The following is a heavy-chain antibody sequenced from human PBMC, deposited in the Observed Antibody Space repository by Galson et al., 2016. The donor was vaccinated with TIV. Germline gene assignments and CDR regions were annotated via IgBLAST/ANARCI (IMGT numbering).Heavy chain of an antibody. J-gene: IGHJ4*02. Sequence: SVKVSCKASGYTFKDFYIHWVRQAPGHGLEWMGWINPNTGGTLFAQQFQGRVTMTRDTSINTAYMELSNLRSDDTAVYYCAPNDGGSMNPPFDYWGQGTLVTVAS. CDR3: APNDGGSMNPPFDY. CDR1: GYTFKDFY. CDR2: INPNTGGT. V-gene: IGHV1-2*02. D-gene: IGHD1-1*01.